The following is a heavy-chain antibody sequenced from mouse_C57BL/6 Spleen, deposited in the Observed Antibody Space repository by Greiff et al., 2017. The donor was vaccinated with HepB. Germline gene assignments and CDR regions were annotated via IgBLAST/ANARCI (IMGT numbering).Heavy chain of an antibody. D-gene: IGHD1-1*01. CDR3: ARHADYYGSRYAMDY. J-gene: IGHJ4*01. Sequence: EVHLVESGGGLVKPGGSLKLSCAASGFTFSSYTMSWVRQTPGKRLEWVATISGGGGNTYYPDSVKGRFTISRDNAKNTLYLQMSSLRSEDTALYYCARHADYYGSRYAMDYWGQGTSVTVSS. CDR2: ISGGGGNT. V-gene: IGHV5-9*01. CDR1: GFTFSSYT.